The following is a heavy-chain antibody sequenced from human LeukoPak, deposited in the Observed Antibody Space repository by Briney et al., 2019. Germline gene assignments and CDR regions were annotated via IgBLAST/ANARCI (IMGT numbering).Heavy chain of an antibody. Sequence: GSLRHSCAASGFSFSSYGLHWARQAPGKGLEWVAFISSDGRNKYYADSVKGRFTISRDNSMNTLNLHMDSLRAEDTAVYYCAKARGYNYAYSYYFDYWGQGTMVTVSS. CDR2: ISSDGRNK. CDR1: GFSFSSYG. V-gene: IGHV3-30*18. CDR3: AKARGYNYAYSYYFDY. J-gene: IGHJ4*02. D-gene: IGHD5-18*01.